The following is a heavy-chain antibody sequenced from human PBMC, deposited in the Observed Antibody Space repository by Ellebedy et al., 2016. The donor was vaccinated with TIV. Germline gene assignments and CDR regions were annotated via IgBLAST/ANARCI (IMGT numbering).Heavy chain of an antibody. Sequence: GESLKISCRASGFSFSDYYMNWVRQAPGRGPEWISYISRSGTTIFYADSVKGRFTISRDNSNNALFLQMNSLRAEDTAVYYCARDERHRVPARPFDAWGQGTLVTVSS. V-gene: IGHV3-11*01. CDR1: GFSFSDYY. J-gene: IGHJ5*02. CDR3: ARDERHRVPARPFDA. D-gene: IGHD2-2*01. CDR2: ISRSGTTI.